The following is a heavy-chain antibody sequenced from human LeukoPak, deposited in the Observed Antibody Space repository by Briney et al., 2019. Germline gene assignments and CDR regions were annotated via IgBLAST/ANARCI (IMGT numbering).Heavy chain of an antibody. Sequence: GASVTVSCKASGGTFSSYAISWVRQDPGQGLEWMGGIIPIFGTANYAQKFQGRVTITADESTSTAYMELSSLRSEDTAVYYCARVWDYYGSGNKAYYGMDVWGKGTTVTVSS. CDR3: ARVWDYYGSGNKAYYGMDV. J-gene: IGHJ6*04. CDR1: GGTFSSYA. D-gene: IGHD3-10*01. CDR2: IIPIFGTA. V-gene: IGHV1-69*13.